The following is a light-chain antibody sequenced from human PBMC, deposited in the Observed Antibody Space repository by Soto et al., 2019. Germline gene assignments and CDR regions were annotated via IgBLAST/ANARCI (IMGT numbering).Light chain of an antibody. CDR1: QSISSNY. J-gene: IGKJ1*01. CDR3: QQYDDSMT. CDR2: GAS. Sequence: EIVLTQSPGTLSLSPGERATLSCRASQSISSNYLAWYQQKPGQAPRLLIYGASTRATGIPDRFSGSGSGTDFTLTISRLEPEDFAVYHCQQYDDSMTFDQGTKVEVK. V-gene: IGKV3-20*01.